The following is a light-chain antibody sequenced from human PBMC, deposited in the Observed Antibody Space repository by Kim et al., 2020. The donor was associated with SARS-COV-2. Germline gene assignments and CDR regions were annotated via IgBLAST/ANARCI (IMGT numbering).Light chain of an antibody. CDR3: QQYSSSPAT. CDR1: QSVSSNY. Sequence: PGERATLSCRASQSVSSNYLAWYQQKPGQAPRLLIYGASSRATGIPDRFSGSGSGTDFTLTITRLEPEDFAVYYFQQYSSSPATFGQGTKVDIK. V-gene: IGKV3-20*01. J-gene: IGKJ1*01. CDR2: GAS.